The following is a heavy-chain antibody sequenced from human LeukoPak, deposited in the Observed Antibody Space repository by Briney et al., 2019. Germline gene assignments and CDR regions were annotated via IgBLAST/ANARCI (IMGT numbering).Heavy chain of an antibody. V-gene: IGHV3-7*01. J-gene: IGHJ5*02. D-gene: IGHD3-3*01. CDR2: IKQDGSEK. CDR1: GFTFSSYW. Sequence: GGSLRLSCAASGFTFSSYWMSWVRQAPGKGLEWVANIKQDGSEKYYVDSVKGRCTISRDNAKNSLYLQMNSLRAEDTAVYYCARFFSQYYDFWSGYYSYNWFDPWGQGTLVTVSS. CDR3: ARFFSQYYDFWSGYYSYNWFDP.